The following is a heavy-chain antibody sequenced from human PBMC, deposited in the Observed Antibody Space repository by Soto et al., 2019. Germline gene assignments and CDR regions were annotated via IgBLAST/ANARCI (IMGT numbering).Heavy chain of an antibody. D-gene: IGHD3-22*01. CDR2: IYYSGST. CDR1: GGSFSGYY. J-gene: IGHJ6*02. CDR3: AAETGSLMIVDLYGMDV. V-gene: IGHV4-59*06. Sequence: SETLSLTCAVYGGSFSGYYWSWIRQPPGKGLEWIGYIYYSGSTYYNPSLKSRVTISVDTSKNQFSLKLSSVTAADTAVYYCAAETGSLMIVDLYGMDVWGQGTTVTVSS.